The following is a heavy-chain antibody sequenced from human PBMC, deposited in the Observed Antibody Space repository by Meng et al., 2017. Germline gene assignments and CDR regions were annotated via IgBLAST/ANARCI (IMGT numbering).Heavy chain of an antibody. D-gene: IGHD5-24*01. CDR1: GFSLSTSGVG. Sequence: HITLKESGPTLVKPTQTLTLTCTFSGFSLSTSGVGVCWIRQPPGKALEWLALIYWDDDKRYSPSLKSRLTITKDTSKNQVVLTMTNMDPVDAATYYCAHRPNVEMATYHFDYWGQGTLVTVSS. CDR3: AHRPNVEMATYHFDY. V-gene: IGHV2-5*02. CDR2: IYWDDDK. J-gene: IGHJ4*02.